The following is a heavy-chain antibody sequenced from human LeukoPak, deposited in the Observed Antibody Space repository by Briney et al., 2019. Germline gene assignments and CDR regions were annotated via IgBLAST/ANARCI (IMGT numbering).Heavy chain of an antibody. D-gene: IGHD3-10*01. Sequence: PSETLSLTCTVSGYSISSGYYWGWIRQPPGKGLEWIGSIYHSGSTYYNPSLKSRVTISVDTSKNQFSLKLSSVTAADTAVYYCARIGSVLLWFGDGYWGQGTLVTVSS. J-gene: IGHJ4*02. CDR1: GYSISSGYY. V-gene: IGHV4-38-2*02. CDR3: ARIGSVLLWFGDGY. CDR2: IYHSGST.